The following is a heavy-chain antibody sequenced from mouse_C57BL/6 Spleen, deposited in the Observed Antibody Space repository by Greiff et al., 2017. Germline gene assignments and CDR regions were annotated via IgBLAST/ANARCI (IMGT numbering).Heavy chain of an antibody. CDR2: IYPGSGNT. CDR1: GYSFTSYY. CDR3: ARTLPITTVVGGENWYFDV. V-gene: IGHV1-66*01. J-gene: IGHJ1*03. Sequence: VQGVESGPELVKPGASVKISCKASGYSFTSYYIHWVKQRPGQGLEWIGWIYPGSGNTKYNEKFKGKATLTADTSSSTAYMQLSSLTSEDSAVYYCARTLPITTVVGGENWYFDVWGTGATVTGSS. D-gene: IGHD1-1*01.